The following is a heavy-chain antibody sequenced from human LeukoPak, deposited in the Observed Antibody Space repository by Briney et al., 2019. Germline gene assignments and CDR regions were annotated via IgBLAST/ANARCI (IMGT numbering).Heavy chain of an antibody. D-gene: IGHD3-16*01. CDR3: ARRGGLNDAFDI. CDR2: IYPGDSDA. J-gene: IGHJ3*02. Sequence: GESLKISCKASGYSFTSYWIAWVRQIPGKGLEWVGIIYPGDSDARDSPAFQGQVTISADKSIRTAYLQWSSLKASDTAMYYCARRGGLNDAFDIWGQGTMVIVSS. V-gene: IGHV5-51*01. CDR1: GYSFTSYW.